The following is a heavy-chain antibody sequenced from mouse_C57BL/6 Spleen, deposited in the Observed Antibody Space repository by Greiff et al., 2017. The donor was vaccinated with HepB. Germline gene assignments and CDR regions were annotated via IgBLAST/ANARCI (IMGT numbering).Heavy chain of an antibody. J-gene: IGHJ3*01. CDR1: GYTFTSYW. D-gene: IGHD2-2*01. CDR3: ARNGYHLFAY. CDR2: IYPSDSET. V-gene: IGHV1-61*01. Sequence: QVQLQQPGAELVRPGSSVKLSCKASGYTFTSYWMDWVKQRPGQGLEWIGNIYPSDSETHYNQKFKDKATLTVDKSSSTAYMQLSSLTSEDSAVYYCARNGYHLFAYWGQGTLVTVSA.